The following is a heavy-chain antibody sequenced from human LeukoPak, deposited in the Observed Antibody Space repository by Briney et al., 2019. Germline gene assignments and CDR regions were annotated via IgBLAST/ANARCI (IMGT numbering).Heavy chain of an antibody. J-gene: IGHJ4*02. D-gene: IGHD6-6*01. CDR1: GFTFSRYW. CDR3: ARGPNSNWSGLDF. Sequence: GGSLRLSCVGSGFTFSRYWLNWVRQAPGKGLVWVSRVSPTGSTTSYADSVKGRFTVSRDNAKNTLYLQVNNLRAEDTAVYYCARGPNSNWSGLDFWGQGTLLTVSS. CDR2: VSPTGSTT. V-gene: IGHV3-74*01.